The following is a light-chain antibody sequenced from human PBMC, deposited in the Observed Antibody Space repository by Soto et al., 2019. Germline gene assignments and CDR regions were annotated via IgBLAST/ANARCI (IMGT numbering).Light chain of an antibody. CDR2: EVN. J-gene: IGLJ1*01. CDR3: CSYAGISNLGV. CDR1: RSDVGGYKY. V-gene: IGLV2-8*01. Sequence: QSALTQPPSASGSPGQSVTISCTGTRSDVGGYKYVSWYQQHPGKAPKLMIFEVNKRPSGVPDRFSGSMSGNTASLTVSGIQADDEADYYCCSYAGISNLGVFGTGTKVTVL.